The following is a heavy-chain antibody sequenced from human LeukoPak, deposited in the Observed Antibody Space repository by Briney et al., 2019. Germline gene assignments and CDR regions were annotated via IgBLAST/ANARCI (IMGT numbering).Heavy chain of an antibody. Sequence: ASVKVSCKASVYTFTGYYIHWVRQAPGQGLEWMGMIYPRDGSTSYAQKSQGRVTVTRDTSTSTVHMELSGLRSEDTAVYYCARDQEGFDYWGQGTLVTVSS. V-gene: IGHV1-46*01. CDR3: ARDQEGFDY. CDR2: IYPRDGST. J-gene: IGHJ4*02. CDR1: VYTFTGYY.